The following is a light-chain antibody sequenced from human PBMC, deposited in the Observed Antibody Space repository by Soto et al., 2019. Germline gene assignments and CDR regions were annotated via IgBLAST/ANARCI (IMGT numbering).Light chain of an antibody. CDR2: GSS. Sequence: IVLTQSPGTLSLSPGERATFSCRARQSVTNTFFAWYQQKPGQAPRLLIFGSSSRATGIPDRFSGSGSGTDFPLTISSLEPEDFAVYHCQQDGSLPFTFGQGTKREIK. V-gene: IGKV3-20*01. CDR1: QSVTNTF. J-gene: IGKJ2*01. CDR3: QQDGSLPFT.